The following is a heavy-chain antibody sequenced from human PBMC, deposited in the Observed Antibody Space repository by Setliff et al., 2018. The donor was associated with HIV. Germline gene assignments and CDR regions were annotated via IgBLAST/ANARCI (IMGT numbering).Heavy chain of an antibody. V-gene: IGHV4-31*03. Sequence: SETLSLTCTVSGGSISSGVYYWSWIRHHPGKGLEWIGYIHYSGSIYYNPSLKSRVTISVDTSKNQFSLKLSSVAAADTAVYYCARVCPPVRYNFWSGYYPKAGYFDYWGQGALVTVSS. CDR1: GGSISSGVYY. CDR2: IHYSGSI. J-gene: IGHJ4*02. D-gene: IGHD3-3*01. CDR3: ARVCPPVRYNFWSGYYPKAGYFDY.